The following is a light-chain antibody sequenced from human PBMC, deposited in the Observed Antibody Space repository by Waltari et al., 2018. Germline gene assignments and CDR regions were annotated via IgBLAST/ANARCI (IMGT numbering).Light chain of an antibody. CDR2: DVN. J-gene: IGLJ2*01. V-gene: IGLV2-8*01. Sequence: QSALTQPPSASGSPGQSVPISCSGTIRDVGGYNHVSWYQQHAGKAPKLMIYDVNKRPSGVPDRFSGSKSGNTASLTVSGLQTEDEADYYCSSYAGSNNFRVFGGGTKLTVL. CDR3: SSYAGSNNFRV. CDR1: IRDVGGYNH.